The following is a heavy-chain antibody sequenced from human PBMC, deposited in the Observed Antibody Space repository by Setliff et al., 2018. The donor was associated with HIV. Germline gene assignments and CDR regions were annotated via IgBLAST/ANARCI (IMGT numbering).Heavy chain of an antibody. CDR1: GDSIDTHSW. V-gene: IGHV4-4*02. D-gene: IGHD2-2*02. Sequence: SETLSLTCVVSGDSIDTHSWWTWVRQPPTKGLEWIGYIYNSGSTNYNPSLRSRGTISVDTSKNQFSLKLRSVTAADTAVHYCARHTLSLNPFDPWGQGTLVTVSS. CDR3: ARHTLSLNPFDP. J-gene: IGHJ5*02. CDR2: IYNSGST.